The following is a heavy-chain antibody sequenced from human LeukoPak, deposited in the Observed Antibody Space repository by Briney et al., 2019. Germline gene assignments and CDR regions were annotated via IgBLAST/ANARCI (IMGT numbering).Heavy chain of an antibody. V-gene: IGHV3-23*01. CDR1: GFTFSSYA. CDR2: ISGSGCST. Sequence: GGPLRLSCAASGFTFSSYAMNWVRQAPGKGLEWVSCISGSGCSTFYADSVKGRFTLSRDNSKNTLYLQMNSLRAEDTAVYYCANPARTDYADYWGQGTLVTVSS. CDR3: ANPARTDYADY. J-gene: IGHJ4*02. D-gene: IGHD1-14*01.